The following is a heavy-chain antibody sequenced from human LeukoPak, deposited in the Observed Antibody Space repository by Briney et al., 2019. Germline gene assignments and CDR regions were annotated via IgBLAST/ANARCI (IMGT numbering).Heavy chain of an antibody. CDR3: ARGGYYYDSSGYVSGSFYGGPDY. Sequence: GESLKISCETSGYIFTNYWVAWVRQMPGKGLEWMGAIYPGDSDTRYSPSFQDQVTISADKSTSTAYLQWSSLKASDTAMYYCARGGYYYDSSGYVSGSFYGGPDYWGQGTLVTVSS. CDR2: IYPGDSDT. J-gene: IGHJ4*02. CDR1: GYIFTNYW. V-gene: IGHV5-51*01. D-gene: IGHD3-22*01.